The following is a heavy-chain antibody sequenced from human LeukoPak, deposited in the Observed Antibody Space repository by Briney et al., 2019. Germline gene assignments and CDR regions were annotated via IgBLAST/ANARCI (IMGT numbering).Heavy chain of an antibody. CDR1: GFTFSSYA. Sequence: GGSLRLSCAASGFTFSSYAMHWVRQAPGKGLEWVAVISYDGSNKYYADSVKGRFTTSRDNSKNTLYLQMNSLRAEDTAVYYCAREASLWFGELYYGMDVWGQGTTVTVSS. D-gene: IGHD3-10*01. V-gene: IGHV3-30-3*01. CDR2: ISYDGSNK. J-gene: IGHJ6*02. CDR3: AREASLWFGELYYGMDV.